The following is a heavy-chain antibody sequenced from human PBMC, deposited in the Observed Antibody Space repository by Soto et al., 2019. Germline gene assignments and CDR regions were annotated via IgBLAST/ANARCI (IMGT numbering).Heavy chain of an antibody. D-gene: IGHD4-17*01. Sequence: GGSLRLSCAASGFTFSSYAMSWVRQAPGKGLEWVSAISGSGGSTYYADSVKGRFTISRDNSKNTLYLQMNSLRADDTAVYYCEIPDYGGTAEYFQHWGHGTLVTVSS. J-gene: IGHJ1*01. CDR3: EIPDYGGTAEYFQH. CDR2: ISGSGGST. V-gene: IGHV3-23*01. CDR1: GFTFSSYA.